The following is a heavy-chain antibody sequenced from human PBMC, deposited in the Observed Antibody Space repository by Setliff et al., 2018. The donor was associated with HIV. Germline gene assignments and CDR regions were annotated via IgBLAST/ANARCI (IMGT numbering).Heavy chain of an antibody. D-gene: IGHD1-26*01. V-gene: IGHV1-69*05. CDR3: ARRSAGSYYEYFEY. CDR2: IIPMFGTL. CDR1: GGTFSSYA. J-gene: IGHJ4*02. Sequence: GASVKVSCKASGGTFSSYAINWVRQAPGQGLEWMGGIIPMFGTLNFAQKFQGRVTMTTDTSTSTAYMELRSLRSDDTAVYYCARRSAGSYYEYFEYWGQGTQVTVSS.